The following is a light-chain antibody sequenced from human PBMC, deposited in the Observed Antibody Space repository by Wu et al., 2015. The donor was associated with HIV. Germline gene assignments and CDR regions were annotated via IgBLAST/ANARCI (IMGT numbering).Light chain of an antibody. CDR3: QQYISSPIS. J-gene: IGKJ5*01. Sequence: EIVLTQSPGTLSLSPGERATLFCRASQSVSYSYLAWYQQKPGQAPRVLIYGASSRATGIPDRFSGSGSGTDFTLTISRLEPEDFAVYYCQQYISSPISFGQGTRLEIK. CDR2: GAS. CDR1: QSVSYSY. V-gene: IGKV3-20*01.